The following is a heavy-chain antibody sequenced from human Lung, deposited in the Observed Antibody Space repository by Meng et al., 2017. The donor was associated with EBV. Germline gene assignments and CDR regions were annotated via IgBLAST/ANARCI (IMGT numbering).Heavy chain of an antibody. D-gene: IGHD3-10*01. Sequence: VHMWESGGGVVEAVGSRRLAGAASGFNLHDYYMSWIRQAPGKALEWISYIRNSGIATNYDNSVKERFNISRNIANDTWYLEMNSLRVKVTALYYCARTGGVVRGPSSSWGQGTLVTVSS. CDR1: GFNLHDYY. CDR3: ARTGGVVRGPSSS. V-gene: IGHV3-11*01. CDR2: IRNSGIAT. J-gene: IGHJ5*02.